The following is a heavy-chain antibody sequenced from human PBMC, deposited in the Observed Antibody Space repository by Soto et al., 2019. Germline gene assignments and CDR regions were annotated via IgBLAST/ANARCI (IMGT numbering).Heavy chain of an antibody. CDR3: AAVGGYYGDYPNFDY. D-gene: IGHD4-17*01. Sequence: SETLSLTCSVSGRSISPFYWSWIRQLPGKALEWIGSISYTGTTNYSPSLKSRVTMSVDTSRNHFSLKLTSVTAADTAVYYCAAVGGYYGDYPNFDYWGRGTRVTVSS. V-gene: IGHV4-59*01. CDR1: GRSISPFY. CDR2: ISYTGTT. J-gene: IGHJ4*02.